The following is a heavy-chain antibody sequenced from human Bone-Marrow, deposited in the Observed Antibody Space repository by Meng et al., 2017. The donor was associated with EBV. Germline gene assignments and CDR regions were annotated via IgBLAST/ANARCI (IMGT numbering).Heavy chain of an antibody. Sequence: QVQLVQSGAEVKKPGASGKVSCKASGYTFTSYYVHWVRQAPGQGLEWMGIINPSGGSTSYAQKFQGRVTMTRDTSTSTVYMELSSLRSEDTAVYYCARVSIAVAGIGPWGQGTLVTVSS. CDR1: GYTFTSYY. V-gene: IGHV1-46*01. CDR3: ARVSIAVAGIGP. J-gene: IGHJ5*02. CDR2: INPSGGST. D-gene: IGHD6-19*01.